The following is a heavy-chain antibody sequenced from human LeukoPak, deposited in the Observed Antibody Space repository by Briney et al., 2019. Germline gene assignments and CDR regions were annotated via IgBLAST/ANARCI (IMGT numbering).Heavy chain of an antibody. V-gene: IGHV1-46*01. CDR3: ARDILPSYSGYDRTLPDY. Sequence: ASVKVSCKASGYTFTSYYMHWVRQAPGQGLEWMGIINPSGGSTSYAQKSQGRVTMTRDTSTSTVYMELSSLRSEDTAVYYCARDILPSYSGYDRTLPDYWGQGTLVTVSS. D-gene: IGHD5-12*01. CDR1: GYTFTSYY. CDR2: INPSGGST. J-gene: IGHJ4*02.